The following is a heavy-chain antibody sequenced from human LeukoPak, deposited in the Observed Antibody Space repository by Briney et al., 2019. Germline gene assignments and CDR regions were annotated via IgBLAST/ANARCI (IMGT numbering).Heavy chain of an antibody. CDR3: ARRLTSMEKFDY. V-gene: IGHV5-51*01. CDR1: GHSFTNYW. Sequence: HGESLKISCKGYGHSFTNYWIGWVRQMPGKGLECMGIIYPGNSDTRYSPSFQGQVTISADKSTNTAYLQWSSLEASDTAMYYCARRLTSMEKFDYWGQGTLVTVSS. D-gene: IGHD2/OR15-2a*01. J-gene: IGHJ4*02. CDR2: IYPGNSDT.